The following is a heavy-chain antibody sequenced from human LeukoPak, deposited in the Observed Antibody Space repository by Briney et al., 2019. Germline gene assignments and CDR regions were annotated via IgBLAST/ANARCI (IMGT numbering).Heavy chain of an antibody. CDR1: GGSISSYY. J-gene: IGHJ6*02. CDR2: IYYSWST. Sequence: SETLSLTCTVSGGSISSYYWSWIRQPPGKGLEWIGYIYYSWSTNYNPSLKSRVTISVDTSKNQFSLKLSSVTAADTAVYYCARDNDYYYGMDVWGQGTTVTVSS. CDR3: ARDNDYYYGMDV. V-gene: IGHV4-59*01.